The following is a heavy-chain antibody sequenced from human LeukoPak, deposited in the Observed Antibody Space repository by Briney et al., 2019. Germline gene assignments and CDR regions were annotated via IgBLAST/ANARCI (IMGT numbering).Heavy chain of an antibody. Sequence: SETLSLTCTVSGGSISSYYWSWIRQPPGKGLEWIGYIYYSGSTNYNPSLKSRVTISEDTSKNQFSLKLSSVTAADTAVYYCASGRAYSSSWYAFDYWGQGTLVTVSS. V-gene: IGHV4-59*01. D-gene: IGHD6-13*01. CDR2: IYYSGST. CDR1: GGSISSYY. J-gene: IGHJ4*02. CDR3: ASGRAYSSSWYAFDY.